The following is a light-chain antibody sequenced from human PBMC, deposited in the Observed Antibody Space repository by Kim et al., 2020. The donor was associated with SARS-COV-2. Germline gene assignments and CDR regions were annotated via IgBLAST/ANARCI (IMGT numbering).Light chain of an antibody. J-gene: IGLJ1*01. Sequence: QSVLSQPPSASGTPGQGVTISCSGSSSNLGHNSVDWYQQLPGAAPKLLIFTNNQRPSGVPDRFSDSQSGTSASLAISGLQSEDEADYYCESWDDSLNGRVFGTGTKVTVL. V-gene: IGLV1-44*01. CDR2: TNN. CDR3: ESWDDSLNGRV. CDR1: SSNLGHNS.